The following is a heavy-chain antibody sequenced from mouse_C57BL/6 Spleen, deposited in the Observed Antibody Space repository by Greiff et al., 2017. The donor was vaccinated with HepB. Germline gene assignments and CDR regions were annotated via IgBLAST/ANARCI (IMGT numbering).Heavy chain of an antibody. D-gene: IGHD2-2*01. CDR2: INHISGYN. CDR1: GYTFTSYT. V-gene: IGHV1-4*01. Sequence: QVQLQQSGAELARPGASVKMSCKASGYTFTSYTMHWVKQRPGQGLEWIGYINHISGYNKYNQKFKDKATLTADKSSSTAYMQLNSLTSEESAVYYCARILYGYGFAYWGKGTLVTVSA. J-gene: IGHJ3*01. CDR3: ARILYGYGFAY.